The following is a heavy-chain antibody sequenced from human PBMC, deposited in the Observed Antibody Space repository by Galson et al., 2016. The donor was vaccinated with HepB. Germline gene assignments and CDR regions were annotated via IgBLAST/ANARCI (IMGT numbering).Heavy chain of an antibody. Sequence: SLRLSCAASGFILSDYYMDWVRQAPGKGLEWVGRTRNRARSHTTDYAASVKGRFIISRDNSRSLVYLQMYGLKADDTAVYYCTRTGLGDFDYWGRGILVTVSS. V-gene: IGHV3-72*01. CDR2: TRNRARSHTT. CDR1: GFILSDYY. J-gene: IGHJ4*02. CDR3: TRTGLGDFDY.